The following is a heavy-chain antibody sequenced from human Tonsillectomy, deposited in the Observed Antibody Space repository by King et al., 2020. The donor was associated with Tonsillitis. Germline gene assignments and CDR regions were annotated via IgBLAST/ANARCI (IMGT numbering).Heavy chain of an antibody. CDR3: ARTIQLGLGTAFDI. CDR1: GVTLSSYS. CDR2: ISGSSRYI. J-gene: IGHJ3*02. V-gene: IGHV3-21*01. D-gene: IGHD5-18*01. Sequence: VQLVESGGGLVKPGGSLRLSCAASGVTLSSYSMNWVRQAPGKGLEWVSSISGSSRYIYYADSVKGRFTIFRDNANNSLYLQMNSLRAEDTAVYYCARTIQLGLGTAFDIWGQGTMVTVSS.